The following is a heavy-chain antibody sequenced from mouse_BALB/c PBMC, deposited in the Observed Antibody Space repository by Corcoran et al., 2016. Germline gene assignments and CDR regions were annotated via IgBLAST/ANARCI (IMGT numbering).Heavy chain of an antibody. Sequence: EIQLQQTGPELVKPGASVKISCTASGYSFTDYIMLWVKQSHGKSLEWIGNINPYYGSTSYNLKFKGKATLTVDKSSSTAYMQLNSLTSEDSAVYYCARYGNYAMDYWGQGTSVTVSS. V-gene: IGHV1-39*01. J-gene: IGHJ4*01. CDR3: ARYGNYAMDY. CDR1: GYSFTDYI. CDR2: INPYYGST. D-gene: IGHD2-1*01.